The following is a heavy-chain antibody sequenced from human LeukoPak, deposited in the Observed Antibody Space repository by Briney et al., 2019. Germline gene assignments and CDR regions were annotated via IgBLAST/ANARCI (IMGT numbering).Heavy chain of an antibody. CDR3: TRGHGSGSYFEVDY. Sequence: GGSLRLSCAASGFTFSDYYMSWIRQAPGKGLEWVSYITGSGRTIYYADSVKGRFTISRDNAKNSLYLQMNSLRAEDTAVYYCTRGHGSGSYFEVDYWGQGTLVTVSS. CDR1: GFTFSDYY. J-gene: IGHJ4*02. CDR2: ITGSGRTI. V-gene: IGHV3-11*01. D-gene: IGHD3-10*01.